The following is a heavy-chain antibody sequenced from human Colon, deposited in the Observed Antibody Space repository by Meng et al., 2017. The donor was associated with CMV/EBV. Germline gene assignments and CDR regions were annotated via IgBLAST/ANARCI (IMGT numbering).Heavy chain of an antibody. CDR3: ARDTPHNAFDP. CDR2: VDDGGRDV. D-gene: IGHD2-15*01. V-gene: IGHV3-74*01. J-gene: IGHJ5*02. CDR1: GLPSTATG. Sequence: LSCPASGLPSTATGLNGFRRPQGGGLVWLSRVDDGGRDVIYADSVKGRFTVSRDNARNTIYLQMNDLRDEDTALYYCARDTPHNAFDPWGQGTLVTVSS.